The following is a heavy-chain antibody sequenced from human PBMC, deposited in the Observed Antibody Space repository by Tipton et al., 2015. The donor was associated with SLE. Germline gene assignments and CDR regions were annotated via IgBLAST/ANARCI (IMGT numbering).Heavy chain of an antibody. CDR1: GFTFSSYG. Sequence: SLRLSCAASGFTFSSYGMHWVRQAPGKGLEWVSLIYVDGATNYADSVKGRFTISRDNSKNTLYLQMNSLRPEDTAVYYCAKDRPYYDYVWGSLDIWGQGTMVTVSS. CDR3: AKDRPYYDYVWGSLDI. V-gene: IGHV3-NL1*01. CDR2: IYVDGAT. D-gene: IGHD3-16*01. J-gene: IGHJ3*02.